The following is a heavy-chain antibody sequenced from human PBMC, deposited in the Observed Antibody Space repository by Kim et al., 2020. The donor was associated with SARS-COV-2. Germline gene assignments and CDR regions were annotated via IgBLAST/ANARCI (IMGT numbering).Heavy chain of an antibody. V-gene: IGHV3-30*01. CDR2: GSKE. J-gene: IGHJ4*02. Sequence: GSKESYADTVTDRFPNSRDDSRNTLYLQMNSLGAEETAVYYCARDPPLDYWGQGTLVTVSS. CDR3: ARDPPLDY.